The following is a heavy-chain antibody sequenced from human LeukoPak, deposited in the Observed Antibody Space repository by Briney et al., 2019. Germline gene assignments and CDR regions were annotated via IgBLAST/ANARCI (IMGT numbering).Heavy chain of an antibody. CDR3: AKSGGVYGDIGAY. CDR2: ISYDGSNK. Sequence: HPGGSLRLSCAASGFTFSSYGMHWVRQAPDKGLEWVAVISYDGSNKYYADSVKGRFTISRDNSKNTLYLQMNSLRAEDTAVYYCAKSGGVYGDIGAYWGQGTLVTVSS. J-gene: IGHJ4*02. V-gene: IGHV3-30*18. D-gene: IGHD4-17*01. CDR1: GFTFSSYG.